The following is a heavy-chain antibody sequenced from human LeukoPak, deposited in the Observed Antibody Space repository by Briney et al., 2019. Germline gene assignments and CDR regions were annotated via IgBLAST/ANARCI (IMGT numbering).Heavy chain of an antibody. J-gene: IGHJ5*02. CDR3: ARAPASRARNWFDP. Sequence: ASVKVSCKASGYTFTSYDINWVRQATGQGLEWMGWMNPNSGNTDYAQKFQGRVTMTRNTSISTAYMEVSSLRSEDPAVYYCARAPASRARNWFDPWGQGTLVTVSS. CDR1: GYTFTSYD. V-gene: IGHV1-8*01. CDR2: MNPNSGNT.